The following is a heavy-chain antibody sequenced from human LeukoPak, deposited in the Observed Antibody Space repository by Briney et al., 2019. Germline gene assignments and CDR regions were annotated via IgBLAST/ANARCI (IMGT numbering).Heavy chain of an antibody. V-gene: IGHV3-66*01. Sequence: GGSLRLSCAATGFTVSSNCMSWVRQAPGKGLEWVSVIYSGGSTYYADSVKGRFTISRDNSKNTVYLQMNSLRAEDTAVYYCARVPLSYYYDSSGYWAYWGQGTLVTVSS. J-gene: IGHJ4*02. CDR3: ARVPLSYYYDSSGYWAY. D-gene: IGHD3-22*01. CDR1: GFTVSSNC. CDR2: IYSGGST.